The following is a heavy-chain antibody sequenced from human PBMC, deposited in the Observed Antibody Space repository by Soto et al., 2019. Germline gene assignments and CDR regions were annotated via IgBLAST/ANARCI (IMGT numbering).Heavy chain of an antibody. CDR2: ISHDGSNK. D-gene: IGHD6-6*01. J-gene: IGHJ4*02. CDR1: GFTFSSYG. V-gene: IGHV3-30*03. Sequence: LRLSCAASGFTFSSYGMHWVRQAPGRGLEWVAVISHDGSNKYYADSVKGRFTISRDNSKNTLYLQVNSLRAEDTALYYCATEWSSSATEFDFWGQGALVTVSS. CDR3: ATEWSSSATEFDF.